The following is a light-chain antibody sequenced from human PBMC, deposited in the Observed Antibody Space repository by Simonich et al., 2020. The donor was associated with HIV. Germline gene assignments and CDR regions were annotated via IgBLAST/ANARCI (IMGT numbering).Light chain of an antibody. Sequence: QSALTQPASVSGSPGQSITISCTGTSSDVGKYNLVSLYQHHPGKAPKLMIYEGTRRPSGVSNRFSGSMADNTAYLTISGLQAEDEADYYCCSYAGSSTSVVFGGGTKLTVL. V-gene: IGLV2-23*01. CDR2: EGT. CDR1: SSDVGKYNL. CDR3: CSYAGSSTSVV. J-gene: IGLJ2*01.